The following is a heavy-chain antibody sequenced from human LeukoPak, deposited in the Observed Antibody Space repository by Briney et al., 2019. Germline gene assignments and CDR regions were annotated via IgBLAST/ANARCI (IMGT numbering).Heavy chain of an antibody. D-gene: IGHD2-15*01. Sequence: GGSVKVSCKASGYAFTGYYMHWVRQAPGQGLEWMGWINPNSGGTNYAQKFQGRVTMTRDTSISTAYMELSRLRSDDTAVYYCARGLRYCSGGSCDWGQGTLVTVSS. CDR1: GYAFTGYY. CDR2: INPNSGGT. V-gene: IGHV1-2*02. J-gene: IGHJ4*02. CDR3: ARGLRYCSGGSCD.